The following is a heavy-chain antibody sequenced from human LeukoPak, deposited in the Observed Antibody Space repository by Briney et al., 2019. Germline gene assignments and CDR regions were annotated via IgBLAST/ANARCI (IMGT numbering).Heavy chain of an antibody. V-gene: IGHV4-61*02. Sequence: SETLSLTCTVSGGSISSGSYYWSWIRQPAGKGLEWIGRIYTSGSTNYNPSLKSRVTISVDTSKNQFSLKLSSVTAADTAVYYCARGLRYSYGSRLDYWGQGTLVTVSS. J-gene: IGHJ4*02. CDR1: GGSISSGSYY. D-gene: IGHD5-18*01. CDR2: IYTSGST. CDR3: ARGLRYSYGSRLDY.